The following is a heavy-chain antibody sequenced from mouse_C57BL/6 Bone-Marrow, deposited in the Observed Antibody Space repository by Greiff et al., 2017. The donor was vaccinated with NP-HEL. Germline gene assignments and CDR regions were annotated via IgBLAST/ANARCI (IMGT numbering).Heavy chain of an antibody. J-gene: IGHJ4*01. D-gene: IGHD6-1*01. CDR2: INPSSGYT. CDR1: GYTFTSYW. CDR3: ARNLRWPHYYAMDY. Sequence: QVHVKQSGAELAKPGASVKLSCKASGYTFTSYWMHWVKQRPGQGLEWIGYINPSSGYTKYNQKFKDKATLTADKSSSTAYMQLSSLTYEDSAVYYCARNLRWPHYYAMDYWGQGTSVTVSS. V-gene: IGHV1-7*01.